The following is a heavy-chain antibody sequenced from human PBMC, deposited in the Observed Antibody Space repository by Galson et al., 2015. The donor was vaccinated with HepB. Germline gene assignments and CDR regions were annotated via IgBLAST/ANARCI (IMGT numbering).Heavy chain of an antibody. CDR1: GFTFSGSA. J-gene: IGHJ4*01. CDR2: IRSNGGNYTT. V-gene: IGHV3-73*01. Sequence: SLRLSCAASGFTFSGSAIHWVRQAPGKGPEWVGRIRSNGGNYTTLYVLSLKGRFTISRDDSKNMAYLYMKSLSIEDTAVYYCSRLGDFSGYSSAWGHGTLVTVSS. CDR3: SRLGDFSGYSSA. D-gene: IGHD5-18*01.